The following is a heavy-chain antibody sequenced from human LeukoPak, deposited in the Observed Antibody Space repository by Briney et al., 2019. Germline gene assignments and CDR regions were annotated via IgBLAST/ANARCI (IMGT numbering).Heavy chain of an antibody. Sequence: SETLSLTCTVSGGSINSYYWSWIRQPPGKGLEWIGYIYYSGSTNYNPSLKSRVTISVDTSKNQFSLRLSSVTAADTAVYYCARVTGYMTEDYFDYWGQGTLITVS. D-gene: IGHD6-13*01. CDR2: IYYSGST. V-gene: IGHV4-59*01. J-gene: IGHJ4*02. CDR1: GGSINSYY. CDR3: ARVTGYMTEDYFDY.